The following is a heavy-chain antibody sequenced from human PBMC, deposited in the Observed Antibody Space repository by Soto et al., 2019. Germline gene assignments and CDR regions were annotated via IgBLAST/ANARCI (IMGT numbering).Heavy chain of an antibody. CDR2: VFYTERA. V-gene: IGHV4-59*01. Sequence: SETLSLTFTVSGACLASYYWSWIRHPPGTPLVWIGYVFYTERANYNAALKRRVSISIDTSNYQFSLKLSSVTAADTAVYYCARDGDGRMTIKPYYYNGMDVWGPGTTVTISS. CDR3: ARDGDGRMTIKPYYYNGMDV. J-gene: IGHJ6*02. CDR1: GACLASYY. D-gene: IGHD2-21*02.